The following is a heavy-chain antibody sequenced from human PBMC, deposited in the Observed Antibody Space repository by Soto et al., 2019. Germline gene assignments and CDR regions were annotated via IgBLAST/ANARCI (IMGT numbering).Heavy chain of an antibody. D-gene: IGHD1-26*01. CDR2: IYPGDSDT. V-gene: IGHV5-51*01. CDR1: GYSFTSYW. CDR3: ARCSKGGDYYYYGMDV. Sequence: LKISCKGSGYSFTSYWIGWVREMPGKGLEWMGIIYPGDSDTRYSPSFQGQVTISADKSISTAYLQWSSLKASDTAMYYCARCSKGGDYYYYGMDVWGQGTTVTVSS. J-gene: IGHJ6*02.